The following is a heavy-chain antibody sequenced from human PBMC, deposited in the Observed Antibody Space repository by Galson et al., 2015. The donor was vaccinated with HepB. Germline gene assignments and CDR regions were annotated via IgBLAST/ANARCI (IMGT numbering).Heavy chain of an antibody. D-gene: IGHD6-19*01. Sequence: SLRLSCAASGFTFDDYTMHWVRQAPGKGLEWVSLIRWDGGSTYYADSVKGRFTISRDNSKNSLYLQMNSLRTEDTALYYCAKGFVGLAVAGTYYGMDVWGQGTTVTVSS. J-gene: IGHJ6*02. V-gene: IGHV3-43*01. CDR1: GFTFDDYT. CDR3: AKGFVGLAVAGTYYGMDV. CDR2: IRWDGGST.